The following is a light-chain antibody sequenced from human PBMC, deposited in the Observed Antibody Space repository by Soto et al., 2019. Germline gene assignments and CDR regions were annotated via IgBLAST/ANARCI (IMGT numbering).Light chain of an antibody. CDR3: QQLDSYLT. V-gene: IGKV1-9*01. J-gene: IGKJ4*01. CDR1: QGISNY. Sequence: QLTQSPSSLSASVGDRVTITCRASQGISNYLAWYQQKPGRAPDLLIYAASTLQPGVPSRFSGSGSGTDFTLTISSLQTEDFATYYCQQLDSYLTFGGGTRVEIK. CDR2: AAS.